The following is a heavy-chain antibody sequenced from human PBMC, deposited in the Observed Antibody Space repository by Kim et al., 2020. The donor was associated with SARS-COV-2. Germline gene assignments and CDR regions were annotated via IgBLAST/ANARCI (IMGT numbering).Heavy chain of an antibody. CDR3: ARGGFTMAPGGAFDI. D-gene: IGHD3-10*01. V-gene: IGHV4-4*07. CDR2: IYTSGST. CDR1: GGSISSYY. J-gene: IGHJ3*02. Sequence: SETLSLTCTVSGGSISSYYWSWIRQPAGKGLEWIGRIYTSGSTNYNPSLKSRVTMSVDTSKNQFSLKLSSVTAADTAVYYCARGGFTMAPGGAFDIWGQGTMVTVSS.